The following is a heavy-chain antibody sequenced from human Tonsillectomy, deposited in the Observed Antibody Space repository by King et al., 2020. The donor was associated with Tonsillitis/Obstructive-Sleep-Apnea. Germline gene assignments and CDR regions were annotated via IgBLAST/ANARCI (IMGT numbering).Heavy chain of an antibody. CDR2: IYTSGST. J-gene: IGHJ3*02. CDR1: GGSISSYY. CDR3: ARNDIVVVPAPIHVFVM. V-gene: IGHV4-4*07. Sequence: VQLQESGPGLVKPSETLSLTCTVSGGSISSYYWSWIRQPAGKGLEWIGRIYTSGSTNSNPSLKSRVTMSVDTSKNQFSLKLSSVTAADTAVYYCARNDIVVVPAPIHVFVMWGKGKMVTVSS. D-gene: IGHD2-2*01.